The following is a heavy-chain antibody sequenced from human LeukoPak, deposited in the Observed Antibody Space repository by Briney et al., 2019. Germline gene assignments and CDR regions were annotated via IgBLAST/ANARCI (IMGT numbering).Heavy chain of an antibody. Sequence: GGSLTLTCAGSGCTFGTYAMSWVRQAPGMGLEWVSSISADGQVTYYADSVEGRFTVSRDNSKSTLYLQLNSLRAEDTATYYCARDPYNTILYRLAHWGQGTLVTVSS. J-gene: IGHJ4*02. CDR2: ISADGQVT. CDR3: ARDPYNTILYRLAH. CDR1: GCTFGTYA. D-gene: IGHD3-10*01. V-gene: IGHV3-23*01.